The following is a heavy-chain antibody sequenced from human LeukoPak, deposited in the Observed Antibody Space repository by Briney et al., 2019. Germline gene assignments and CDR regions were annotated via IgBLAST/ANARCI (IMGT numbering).Heavy chain of an antibody. CDR2: ISWNSVVT. D-gene: IGHD3-10*01. CDR3: AKGPHDYGSQYYFDS. Sequence: GGSLRLSCAASGFTFHDDGTHWGRQAPGKGLKGFSGISWNSVVTDFADTVKGRFTISRDHAKNSLYLQLTSLRAEDTALYYCAKGPHDYGSQYYFDSWGQGTLVTVSS. CDR1: GFTFHDDG. J-gene: IGHJ4*02. V-gene: IGHV3-9*01.